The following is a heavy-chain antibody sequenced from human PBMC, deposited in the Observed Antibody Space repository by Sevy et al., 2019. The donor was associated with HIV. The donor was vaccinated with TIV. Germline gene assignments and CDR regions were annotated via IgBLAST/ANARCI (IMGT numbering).Heavy chain of an antibody. CDR1: GFTFSSYW. V-gene: IGHV3-7*01. D-gene: IGHD1-1*01. CDR2: INQDGSEK. CDR3: AKNRGLGTGSH. Sequence: GGSLRLSCAASGFTFSSYWMSWVRLAPGKGLEWTANINQDGSEKYYVDSVKGRFTISRDNTKNSLYLQMNSLRAEDTAVYYCAKNRGLGTGSHWGQGTLVTVSS. J-gene: IGHJ4*02.